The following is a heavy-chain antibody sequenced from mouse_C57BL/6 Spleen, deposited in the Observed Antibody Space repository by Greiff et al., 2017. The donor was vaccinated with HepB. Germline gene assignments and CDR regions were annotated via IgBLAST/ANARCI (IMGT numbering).Heavy chain of an antibody. Sequence: VQLQQSGAELVKPGASVKLSCTASGFTFTEYAIHWVQQRSGQGLEWIGWFYPGSGSIKYNEKFKDKATLTADKSYSTVYMELSSLTSEDSEVDLCSRHEEYGSDWYFDDWGTGTTVTVSS. D-gene: IGHD1-1*01. J-gene: IGHJ1*03. CDR2: FYPGSGSI. CDR1: GFTFTEYA. CDR3: SRHEEYGSDWYFDD. V-gene: IGHV1-62-2*01.